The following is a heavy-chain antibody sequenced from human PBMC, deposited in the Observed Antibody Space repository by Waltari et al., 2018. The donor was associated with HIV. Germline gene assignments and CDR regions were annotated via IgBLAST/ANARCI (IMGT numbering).Heavy chain of an antibody. CDR2: ISSSSSYI. CDR1: GFTFSSDS. V-gene: IGHV3-21*01. Sequence: EVQLVESGGGLVKPGGSLRLSCAASGFTFSSDSMNWARQAPGKGLEWVSSISSSSSYIYYADSVKGRFTISRDNAKNSLYLQMNSLRAEDTAVYYCARMGSVVVTDYWGQGTLVTVSS. CDR3: ARMGSVVVTDY. D-gene: IGHD2-21*02. J-gene: IGHJ4*02.